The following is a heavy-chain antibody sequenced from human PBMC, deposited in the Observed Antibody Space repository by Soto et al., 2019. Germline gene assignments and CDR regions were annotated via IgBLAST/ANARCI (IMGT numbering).Heavy chain of an antibody. V-gene: IGHV2-5*02. CDR3: AHKGPEDWPLDY. CDR1: GFSLSTSGVG. D-gene: IGHD3-9*01. J-gene: IGHJ4*02. Sequence: QITLKESGPTLVRPTQTLTLTCAFSGFSLSTSGVGVGWIRQPPGKALEWLAVIYWDDSKHYSLSLRSRLTITKDPSKNQVVLTMTNMDPMDTGTYYCAHKGPEDWPLDYWGQGTLVTVSS. CDR2: IYWDDSK.